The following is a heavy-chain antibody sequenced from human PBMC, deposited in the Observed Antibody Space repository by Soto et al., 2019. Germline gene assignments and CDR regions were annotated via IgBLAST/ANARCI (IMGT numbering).Heavy chain of an antibody. D-gene: IGHD3-10*01. Sequence: GGSLRLSCAASGFTFSTYWMNWVRQAPGKGLEWVANIKQDGSEKYYVDSVKGRFIVSRDNANNSLYLQMDRRRPDDTAVSYCARGFSVPENSYRFPASWAQGPLVTVSS. J-gene: IGHJ5*02. CDR2: IKQDGSEK. CDR1: GFTFSTYW. CDR3: ARGFSVPENSYRFPAS. V-gene: IGHV3-7*04.